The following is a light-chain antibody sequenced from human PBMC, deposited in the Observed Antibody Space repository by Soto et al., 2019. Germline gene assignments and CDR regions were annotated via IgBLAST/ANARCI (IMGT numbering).Light chain of an antibody. CDR2: TNV. V-gene: IGLV1-40*01. CDR1: SSNIGNDYV. J-gene: IGLJ1*01. CDR3: LSYDSSLSAFYV. Sequence: QSVLTQPPSVSAAPGQKVTISCSGSSSNIGNDYVSWFQQFPGAAPKLLIFTNVNRPSGVPDRFSGSKSGTSASLAITGLQAEDEADYYCLSYDSSLSAFYVFGPGTKVTVL.